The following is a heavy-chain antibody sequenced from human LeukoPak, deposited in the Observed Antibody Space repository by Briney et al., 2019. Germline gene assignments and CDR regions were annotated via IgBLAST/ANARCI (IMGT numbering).Heavy chain of an antibody. CDR2: IKQDGSEK. J-gene: IGHJ6*02. CDR3: TSLSKAYGMDV. V-gene: IGHV3-7*01. CDR1: GFGFSTSW. D-gene: IGHD2/OR15-2a*01. Sequence: GGSLRLSCAASGFGFSTSWMSWVRQAPGKGLEWVANIKQDGSEKYYVDSVKGRFAISRDNAKNSVYLQMNSLRDEDTAVYYCTSLSKAYGMDVWGQGTTATVSS.